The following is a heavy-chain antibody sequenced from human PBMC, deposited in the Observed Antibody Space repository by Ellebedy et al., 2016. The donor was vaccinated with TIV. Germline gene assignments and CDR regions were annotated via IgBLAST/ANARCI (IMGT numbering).Heavy chain of an antibody. Sequence: GESLKISCAASGFNFRSYWMGWVRQAPGKGLEWVANIYQDGSNQYYVDSVRGRFTVSRDNARNSLYLQMNNLRVEDTAVYYCARRGSYGDYAVQINSWSDTWGQGTLVTVSS. CDR1: GFNFRSYW. V-gene: IGHV3-7*01. CDR3: ARRGSYGDYAVQINSWSDT. J-gene: IGHJ5*02. D-gene: IGHD3-16*01. CDR2: IYQDGSNQ.